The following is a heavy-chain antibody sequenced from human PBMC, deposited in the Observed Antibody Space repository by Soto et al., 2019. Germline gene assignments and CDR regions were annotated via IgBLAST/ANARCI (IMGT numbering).Heavy chain of an antibody. D-gene: IGHD3-22*01. V-gene: IGHV1-69*01. CDR3: AAPDSSGLYQVFDY. CDR2: ILAIFGTA. J-gene: IGHJ4*02. CDR1: GGAFSKYA. Sequence: QVQLVQSGAELKKPGSSVKVSCTASGGAFSKYAISWVRQAPGQGLEWMGGILAIFGTAHYAQKFQGRVSMTADESTSTVYMELRNLTSDDTAVYFCAAPDSSGLYQVFDYWGQGTLVSVSS.